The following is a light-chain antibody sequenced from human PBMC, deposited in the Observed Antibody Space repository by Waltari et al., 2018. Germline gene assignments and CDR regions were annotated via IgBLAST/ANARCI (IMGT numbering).Light chain of an antibody. Sequence: DIQMTQSPSSVSASLGDGVTITCRASQDISRYLAWYQQTPGRSPKLLIFDTSRLQSGVPSRFSGSGSGTDFTLTISSLQPEDFATYYCLQVSNFPITFGQGTRLEIK. CDR3: LQVSNFPIT. V-gene: IGKV1D-12*01. CDR1: QDISRY. J-gene: IGKJ5*01. CDR2: DTS.